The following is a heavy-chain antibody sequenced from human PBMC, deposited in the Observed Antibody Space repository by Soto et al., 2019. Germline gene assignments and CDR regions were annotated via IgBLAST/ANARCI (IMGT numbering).Heavy chain of an antibody. Sequence: GGSLRLSCAASGFTFSSYAMSWVRQAPGKGLEWVSAISGSGGSTYYADSVKGRFTISRDNSKNTLYLQMNSLRAEDTAVYYCAKDSVTVLLWFGEFDYWGQGTLVTVSS. D-gene: IGHD3-10*01. CDR2: ISGSGGST. J-gene: IGHJ4*02. CDR3: AKDSVTVLLWFGEFDY. CDR1: GFTFSSYA. V-gene: IGHV3-23*01.